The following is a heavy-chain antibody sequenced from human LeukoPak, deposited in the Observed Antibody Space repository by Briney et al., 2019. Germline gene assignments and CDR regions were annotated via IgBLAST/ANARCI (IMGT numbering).Heavy chain of an antibody. V-gene: IGHV3-74*01. CDR1: GFSFSTYW. J-gene: IGHJ4*02. CDR2: IRTDGGST. Sequence: GGSLRLSCAASGFSFSTYWMHWVREAPGKGLAWVSRIRTDGGSTYYADSVKGRFTVSRDNAKNTLDLQMSSLRVEDTAVYYCATDRAWGGFDNWGQGTLVTVSS. CDR3: ATDRAWGGFDN. D-gene: IGHD3-16*01.